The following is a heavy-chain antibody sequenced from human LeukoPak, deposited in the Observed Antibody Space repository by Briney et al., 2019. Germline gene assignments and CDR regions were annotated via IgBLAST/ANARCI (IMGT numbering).Heavy chain of an antibody. Sequence: ASVKVSCTASGYTFTGYYMHWVRQAPGQGLEWMGRINPNSGGTNYAQKFQGRVTMTRDTSISTAYMELSRLRSDDTAVYYCAIQIVVVTAFDYWGQGTLVTVSS. J-gene: IGHJ4*02. CDR2: INPNSGGT. D-gene: IGHD3-22*01. CDR1: GYTFTGYY. CDR3: AIQIVVVTAFDY. V-gene: IGHV1-2*06.